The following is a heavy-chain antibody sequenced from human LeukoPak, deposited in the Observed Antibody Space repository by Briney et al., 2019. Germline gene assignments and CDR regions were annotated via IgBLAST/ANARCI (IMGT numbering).Heavy chain of an antibody. CDR3: ARGLYSSSWYWFDP. J-gene: IGHJ5*02. D-gene: IGHD6-13*01. CDR1: GFTVSSNY. V-gene: IGHV3-53*04. Sequence: PGGSLRLSCAASGFTVSSNYMSWVRQAPGKGLEWVSVIYSGGSTYYADSVKGRFTISRHNSKNTLYLQMNSLRAGDTAVHYCARGLYSSSWYWFDPWGQGTLVTVSS. CDR2: IYSGGST.